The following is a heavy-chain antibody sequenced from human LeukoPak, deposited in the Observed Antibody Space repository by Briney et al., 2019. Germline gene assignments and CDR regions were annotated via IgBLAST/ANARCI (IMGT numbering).Heavy chain of an antibody. V-gene: IGHV3-9*01. CDR1: GFTFADYA. CDR2: NSWNSGSM. D-gene: IGHD1-26*01. Sequence: GRSLRLSCAASGFTFADYAMHWVRQAPGKGLEWVSGNSWNSGSMGYADSVKGRFTISRDNAKNSLYLQMNSLRAEDTALYYCAKDLYTGYFDAFDMWGQGTMVTVSS. J-gene: IGHJ3*02. CDR3: AKDLYTGYFDAFDM.